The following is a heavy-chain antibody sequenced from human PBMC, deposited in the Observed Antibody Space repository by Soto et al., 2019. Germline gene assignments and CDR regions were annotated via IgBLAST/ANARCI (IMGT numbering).Heavy chain of an antibody. Sequence: SETLSLTCAVYGGSFSGYYWSWIRQPPGKGLEWIGEINHSGSTNYNPSLKSRVTISVDTSKNQFSLKLSSVTAADTAVYYCARAARARYSGSYWKIGHNWFDPWGQGTLVTVSS. CDR2: INHSGST. CDR3: ARAARARYSGSYWKIGHNWFDP. J-gene: IGHJ5*02. D-gene: IGHD1-26*01. V-gene: IGHV4-34*01. CDR1: GGSFSGYY.